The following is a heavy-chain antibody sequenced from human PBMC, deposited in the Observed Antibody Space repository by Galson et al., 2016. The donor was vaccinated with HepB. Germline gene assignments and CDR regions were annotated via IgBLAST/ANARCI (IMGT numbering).Heavy chain of an antibody. J-gene: IGHJ6*02. V-gene: IGHV2-70*01. D-gene: IGHD3-9*01. CDR1: GFSLSTSGMC. CDR3: ARIRRGYDILTGYYTGYYYGMDV. Sequence: PALVKPTQTLTLTCTFSGFSLSTSGMCVSWIRQPPGKALEWLALIDWDDDKYYSTSLKTRLTISKDTSKNQVVLTMTNMDPVDTATYYCARIRRGYDILTGYYTGYYYGMDVWGQGTTVTVSS. CDR2: IDWDDDK.